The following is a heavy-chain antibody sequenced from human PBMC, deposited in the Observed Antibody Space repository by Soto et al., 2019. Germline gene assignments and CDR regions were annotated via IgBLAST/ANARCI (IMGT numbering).Heavy chain of an antibody. J-gene: IGHJ4*02. CDR1: ESTVSRDW. CDR3: SGGVGDAF. V-gene: IGHV3-7*04. CDR2: INQDGSEK. D-gene: IGHD1-26*01. Sequence: EVHLVESGGGLVQTGGSLRLSCAIFESTVSRDWMNWVRQAPGKGLEWVAHINQDGSEKYYVDSVKGRFTISRDNAKKSLYLQMNSRRPADSAMYYCSGGVGDAFWGRGTLVTVSS.